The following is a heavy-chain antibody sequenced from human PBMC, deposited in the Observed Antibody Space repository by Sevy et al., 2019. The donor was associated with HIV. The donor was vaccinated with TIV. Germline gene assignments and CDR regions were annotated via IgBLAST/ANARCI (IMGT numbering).Heavy chain of an antibody. CDR1: GYTLTQLS. J-gene: IGHJ4*02. V-gene: IGHV1-24*01. CDR2: FDPEDGET. Sequence: ASVKVSCKVSGYTLTQLSMHWVRQAPGKGLEWMGSFDPEDGETNYAQKFQGRVTMTEDTSTDPAYMELSSLKSEDTAVFYCAITKDYYDSSGYPFDYWGQGTLVTVSS. D-gene: IGHD3-22*01. CDR3: AITKDYYDSSGYPFDY.